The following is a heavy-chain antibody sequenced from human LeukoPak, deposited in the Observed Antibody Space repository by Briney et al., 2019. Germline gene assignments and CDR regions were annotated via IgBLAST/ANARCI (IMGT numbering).Heavy chain of an antibody. CDR3: AKNRFYDFWRGYFDN. D-gene: IGHD3-3*01. V-gene: IGHV3-23*01. CDR1: GFTLTNFA. Sequence: PGGSLGLSCAASGFTLTNFAMSWVRQAPGKGLEWVSSITGSGGSTYYADFVKGRFTISRDNSKKTLYLQLNSLRAEDTAVYYCAKNRFYDFWRGYFDNWGQGTLVTVSS. CDR2: ITGSGGST. J-gene: IGHJ4*02.